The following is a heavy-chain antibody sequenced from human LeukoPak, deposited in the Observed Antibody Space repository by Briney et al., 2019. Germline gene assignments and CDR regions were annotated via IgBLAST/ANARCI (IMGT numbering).Heavy chain of an antibody. CDR2: IIPIFGTA. D-gene: IGHD4-11*01. Sequence: SVKVSCKASGGTLSSYAISWVRQAPGQGVECMGGIIPIFGTAHYAQKLQVRVTITTDESTSTAYMELSSLRSEDTAVYYCARSLFNYSPAFYYYRDVWGKGTTVTVSS. CDR3: ARSLFNYSPAFYYYRDV. J-gene: IGHJ6*03. CDR1: GGTLSSYA. V-gene: IGHV1-69*05.